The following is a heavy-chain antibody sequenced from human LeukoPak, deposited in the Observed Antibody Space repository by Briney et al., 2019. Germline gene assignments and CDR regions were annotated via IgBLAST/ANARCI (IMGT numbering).Heavy chain of an antibody. J-gene: IGHJ3*02. CDR1: GYTFTSYD. Sequence: ASVKVSCKASGYTFTSYDINWVRQATGQGLEWMGWMNPNSGNTGYAQKFQGGVTMTRNTSISTAYMELSSLRSEDTAVYYCARVVVRGVMRGAFDIWGQGTMVTVSS. D-gene: IGHD3-10*01. CDR3: ARVVVRGVMRGAFDI. V-gene: IGHV1-8*01. CDR2: MNPNSGNT.